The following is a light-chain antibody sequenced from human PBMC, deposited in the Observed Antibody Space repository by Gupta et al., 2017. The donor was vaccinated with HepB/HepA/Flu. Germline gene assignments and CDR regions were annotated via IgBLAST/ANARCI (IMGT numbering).Light chain of an antibody. CDR2: AAS. CDR3: QQSYSNPLS. CDR1: QSISSY. V-gene: IGKV1-39*01. Sequence: DIQMTQSPATLSASAGDRVTITCRASQSISSYLDWYQQKPGKAPRLLIYAASSLHSGVPSRCSGSGTATEVTLTISSLQAEDFSAYYCQQSYSNPLSFGQGTKVEIK. J-gene: IGKJ2*03.